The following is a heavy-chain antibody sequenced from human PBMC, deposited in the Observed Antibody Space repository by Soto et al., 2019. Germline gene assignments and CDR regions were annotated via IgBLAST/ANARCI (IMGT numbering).Heavy chain of an antibody. CDR1: GGTFSSYA. D-gene: IGHD6-13*01. Sequence: ASVKVSCKASGGTFSSYAISWVRQAPGQGLEWMGGIIPIFGTANYAQKFQGRVTITADESTSTAYMELSSLRSEDTAVYYCARDRTRVAAGYYYGMDVWGQGTTVTVFS. J-gene: IGHJ6*02. CDR2: IIPIFGTA. CDR3: ARDRTRVAAGYYYGMDV. V-gene: IGHV1-69*13.